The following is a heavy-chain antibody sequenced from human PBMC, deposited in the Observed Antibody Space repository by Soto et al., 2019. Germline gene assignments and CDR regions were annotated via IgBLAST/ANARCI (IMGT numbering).Heavy chain of an antibody. CDR1: GGTFSSYA. J-gene: IGHJ6*02. D-gene: IGHD1-7*01. CDR2: IIPIFGTA. V-gene: IGHV1-69*13. CDR3: AREITGTTTLNYYYYGMDV. Sequence: ASVKVSCKASGGTFSSYAISWVRQAPGQGLEWMGGIIPIFGTANYAQKFQGRVTITADESTSTAYTELSSLRSEDTAVYYCAREITGTTTLNYYYYGMDVWGQGTTVTVSS.